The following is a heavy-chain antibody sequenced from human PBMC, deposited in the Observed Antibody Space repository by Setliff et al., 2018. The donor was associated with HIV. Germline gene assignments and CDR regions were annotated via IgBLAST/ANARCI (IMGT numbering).Heavy chain of an antibody. D-gene: IGHD6-13*01. V-gene: IGHV1-46*01. CDR1: GYTFTSCF. Sequence: ASVKVSCKASGYTFTSCFMHWVRQAPGQGLEYIGIINPSDGTTAYVERFQDRVSMTSDTSTSTVYMEMSNLRSEDTAIYYCAKEYHTEATGRRLANYFDYWGQGTLVTVSS. J-gene: IGHJ4*02. CDR2: INPSDGTT. CDR3: AKEYHTEATGRRLANYFDY.